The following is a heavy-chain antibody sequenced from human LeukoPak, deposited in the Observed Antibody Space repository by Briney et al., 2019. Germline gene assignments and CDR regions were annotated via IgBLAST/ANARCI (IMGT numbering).Heavy chain of an antibody. CDR1: GGSISSGGYY. CDR2: IYYSGST. J-gene: IGHJ4*02. V-gene: IGHV4-31*03. CDR3: AAYYYDSSGYLGFQSE. Sequence: SETLSLTCTVSGGSISSGGYYWSWIRQHPGKGLEWIGYIYYSGSTYYNPSLKSRVTISVDTSKDQFSLKLSSVTAADTAVYYCAAYYYDSSGYLGFQSEWGQGTLVTVSS. D-gene: IGHD3-22*01.